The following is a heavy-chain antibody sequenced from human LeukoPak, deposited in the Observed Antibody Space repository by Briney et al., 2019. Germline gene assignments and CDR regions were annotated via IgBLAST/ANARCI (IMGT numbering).Heavy chain of an antibody. D-gene: IGHD6-13*01. CDR2: AHFSGST. CDR1: GGSISRHY. Sequence: SETLSLTCSVSGGSISRHYWTWIRQPPGKGLEWIGYAHFSGSTNYNPSLKSRATASLDRAKNQISLTLTSVTAADTAVYSCARAKAAGSYDFWGQGTLVTVSS. V-gene: IGHV4-59*11. J-gene: IGHJ4*02. CDR3: ARAKAAGSYDF.